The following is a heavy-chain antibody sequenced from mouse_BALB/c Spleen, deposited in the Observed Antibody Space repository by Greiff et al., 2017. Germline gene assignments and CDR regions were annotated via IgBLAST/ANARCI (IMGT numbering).Heavy chain of an antibody. J-gene: IGHJ2*01. D-gene: IGHD1-1*01. Sequence: VKVVESGPGLVAPSQSLSITCTVSGFSLSRYSVHWVRQPPGKGLEWLGMIWGGGSTDYNSALKSRLSISKDNSKSQVFLKMNSLQTDDTAMYYCARRGDGSSGGNYLDYWGQGTTLTVSS. CDR3: ARRGDGSSGGNYLDY. CDR2: IWGGGST. V-gene: IGHV2-6-4*01. CDR1: GFSLSRYS.